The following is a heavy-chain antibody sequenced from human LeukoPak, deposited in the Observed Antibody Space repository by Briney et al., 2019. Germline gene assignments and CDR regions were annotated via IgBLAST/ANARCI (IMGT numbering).Heavy chain of an antibody. CDR1: GGSISSGDYY. J-gene: IGHJ4*02. D-gene: IGHD3-10*02. V-gene: IGHV3-23*01. Sequence: ETLSLTCTVSGGSISSGDYYWSWIRQPPGKGLEWVSAISGSGGSTYYADSVKGRFTISRDNSKNTLYLQMNSLRAEDTAVYYCAKRAVYGGIFPLDDYWGQGTLVTVSS. CDR3: AKRAVYGGIFPLDDY. CDR2: ISGSGGST.